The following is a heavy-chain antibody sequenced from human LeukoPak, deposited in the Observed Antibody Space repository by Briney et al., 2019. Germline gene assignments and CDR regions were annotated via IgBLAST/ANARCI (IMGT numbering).Heavy chain of an antibody. CDR2: INHSGST. J-gene: IGHJ4*02. D-gene: IGHD6-13*01. V-gene: IGHV4-4*02. Sequence: PSGTLSLTCAVSGGSISSSDWWSWVRQPPGKGLEWIGEINHSGSTNYNPSLKSRVTISVDTSKNQFSLKLSSVTAADTAVYYCARGIYSSSWAFDYWGQGTLVTVSS. CDR3: ARGIYSSSWAFDY. CDR1: GGSISSSDW.